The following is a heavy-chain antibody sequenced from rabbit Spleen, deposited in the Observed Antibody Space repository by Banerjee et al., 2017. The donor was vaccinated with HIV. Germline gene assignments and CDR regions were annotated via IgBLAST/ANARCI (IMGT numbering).Heavy chain of an antibody. CDR1: GFSFSSSYD. CDR3: ARGGSSDNWAFGL. V-gene: IGHV1S45*01. D-gene: IGHD1-1*01. CDR2: IWTGSNTI. J-gene: IGHJ4*01. Sequence: QEQLVESGGGLVKPGASLTLTCTASGFSFSSSYDMCWVRRAPGKGLEWIGCIWTGSNTIWYASWAKGRFTITKTSSTTVTLQMTSLTDADTATYFCARGGSSDNWAFGLWGPGTLVTVS.